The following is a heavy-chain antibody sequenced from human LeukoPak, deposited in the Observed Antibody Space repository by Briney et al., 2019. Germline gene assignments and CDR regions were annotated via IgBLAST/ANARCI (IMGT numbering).Heavy chain of an antibody. CDR2: IIPIFGTA. D-gene: IGHD5-18*01. V-gene: IGHV1-69*13. J-gene: IGHJ4*02. Sequence: ASVTVSCTASGGTFSSYAISWVRQAPGQGLEWMGGIIPIFGTANYAQKFQGRVTITADESTSTAYMELSSLRSEDTAVYYCAREAYSYGYGNFDYWGQGTLVTVSS. CDR3: AREAYSYGYGNFDY. CDR1: GGTFSSYA.